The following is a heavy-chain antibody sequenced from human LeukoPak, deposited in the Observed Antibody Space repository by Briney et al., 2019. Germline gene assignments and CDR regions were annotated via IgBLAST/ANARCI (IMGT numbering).Heavy chain of an antibody. CDR1: GFTFNSYY. CDR3: AREDLGVDY. V-gene: IGHV3-74*01. J-gene: IGHJ4*02. Sequence: GGSLRLSCAASGFTFNSYYMNWVRQAPGKGLVWVSRINRDGSDTIYADSVKGRFTISRDNAKNTLFLQMNSLRAEDTAVYYCAREDLGVDYWGQGTLVTVSS. CDR2: INRDGSDT. D-gene: IGHD3-10*01.